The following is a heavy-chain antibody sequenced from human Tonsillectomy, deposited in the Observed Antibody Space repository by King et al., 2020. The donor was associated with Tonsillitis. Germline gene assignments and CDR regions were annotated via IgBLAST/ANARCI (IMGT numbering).Heavy chain of an antibody. D-gene: IGHD2-15*01. V-gene: IGHV4-39*01. J-gene: IGHJ5*02. CDR2: IYYGGST. CDR3: ARSREYCGGGSCYSYWFDP. CDR1: GGSISSSSYY. Sequence: QLQESGPGLVKPSETLSLTCTVSGGSISSSSYYWGWIRQPPGKGLEWIGSIYYGGSTYYNPSLKSRVTMSVDTSKNQFSLKLSSVTAEDTAVYYCARSREYCGGGSCYSYWFDPWGQGTLVTVSS.